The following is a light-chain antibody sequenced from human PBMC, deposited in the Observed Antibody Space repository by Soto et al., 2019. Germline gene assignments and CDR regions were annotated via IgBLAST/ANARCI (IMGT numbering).Light chain of an antibody. Sequence: DIHTTQSPSTLSASVDDGVTITCRASQSISSWLAWYQQKPGKAPKLLIYKASSLESGVPSRFSGSGSGTDFTFTISSLQPEDIATHYCQQYDNRTPITFGQGTRLETK. J-gene: IGKJ5*01. CDR2: KAS. CDR3: QQYDNRTPIT. V-gene: IGKV1-5*03. CDR1: QSISSW.